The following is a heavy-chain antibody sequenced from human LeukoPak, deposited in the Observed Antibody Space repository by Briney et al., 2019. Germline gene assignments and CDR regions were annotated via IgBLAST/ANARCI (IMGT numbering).Heavy chain of an antibody. CDR1: GGSISSGSYY. CDR2: IYTSGST. J-gene: IGHJ5*02. D-gene: IGHD3-3*01. V-gene: IGHV4-61*02. CDR3: ARELRPVVIILGGGNCFYP. Sequence: SETLSLTCTVSGGSISSGSYYWRWIRQPAGKGLEWIGRIYTSGSTNYNPSLKSRVTISVDTSKHQFSLKLSSVTAADTPVYYGARELRPVVIILGGGNCFYPWGQGTLVTVSS.